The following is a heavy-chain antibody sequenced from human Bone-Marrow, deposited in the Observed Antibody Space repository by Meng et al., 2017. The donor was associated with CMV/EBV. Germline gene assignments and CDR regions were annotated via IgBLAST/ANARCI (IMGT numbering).Heavy chain of an antibody. Sequence: SETLSLTCTGSGGSVSSGSHYWSWIRQPPGKGLEWIGYIYYSGSTNYNPSLKSRVTISVDTSKNQFSLKLSSVTAADTAVYYCSRCKAAAESCLDYWGQGTLVTVSS. D-gene: IGHD6-13*01. CDR3: SRCKAAAESCLDY. V-gene: IGHV4-61*01. CDR1: GGSVSSGSHY. CDR2: IYYSGST. J-gene: IGHJ4*02.